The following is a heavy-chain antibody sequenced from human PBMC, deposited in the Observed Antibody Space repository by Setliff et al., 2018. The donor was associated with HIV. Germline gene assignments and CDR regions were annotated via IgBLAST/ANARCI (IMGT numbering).Heavy chain of an antibody. V-gene: IGHV4-39*07. CDR2: VYYSGST. J-gene: IGHJ4*02. CDR3: ARDGYSSSWYVISGSFDY. Sequence: PSETLSLTCIVSGGSISSSSYYWGWIRQPPGKGLEWIGTVYYSGSTYYNPSLKSRVTISVDTSENQFSLKLSSVTAADTAVYYCARDGYSSSWYVISGSFDYWGQGIQVTVSS. D-gene: IGHD6-13*01. CDR1: GGSISSSSYY.